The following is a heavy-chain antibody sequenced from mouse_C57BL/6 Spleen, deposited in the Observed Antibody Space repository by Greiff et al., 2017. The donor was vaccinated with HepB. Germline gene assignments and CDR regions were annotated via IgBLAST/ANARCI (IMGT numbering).Heavy chain of an antibody. CDR1: GYTFTSYW. J-gene: IGHJ2*01. CDR2: IDPSDSYT. D-gene: IGHD2-4*01. Sequence: VQLQQPGAELVKPGASVKLSCKASGYTFTSYWMQWVNQRPGQGLEWIGEIDPSDSYTNYNQKFKGKATLTVDTSSSTAYMQLSSLTSEDSAVYYCARWDYDYFDYWGQGTTLTVSS. CDR3: ARWDYDYFDY. V-gene: IGHV1-50*01.